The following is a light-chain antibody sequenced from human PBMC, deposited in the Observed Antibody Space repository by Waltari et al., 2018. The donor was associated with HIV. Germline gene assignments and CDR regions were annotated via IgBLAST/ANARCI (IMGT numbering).Light chain of an antibody. J-gene: IGKJ3*01. CDR2: DAS. V-gene: IGKV1-39*01. CDR1: QTVTNK. Sequence: DIQMTQSPSSLSASVGDSVSITCRASQTVTNKVNWYQQKPGKAPQVLIYDASTLQSGVPSRFRGGGSETDFTLTITSLQPDDFATYFCQQSYSSPLTFGPGTKVDIK. CDR3: QQSYSSPLT.